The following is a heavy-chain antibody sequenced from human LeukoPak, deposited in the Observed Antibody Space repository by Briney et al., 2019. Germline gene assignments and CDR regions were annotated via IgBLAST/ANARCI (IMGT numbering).Heavy chain of an antibody. J-gene: IGHJ4*02. D-gene: IGHD2-8*01. Sequence: ASVKVSCKASGYTFTSFYMHWVRQAPGQGVEWMGIINPSGGSTSYAQKFQGRVTMTRDMSTSTVYMELSSLRSEDTAVYYCARGLVCTNGVCYTGVDYWGQGALVTVSS. CDR1: GYTFTSFY. CDR3: ARGLVCTNGVCYTGVDY. CDR2: INPSGGST. V-gene: IGHV1-46*01.